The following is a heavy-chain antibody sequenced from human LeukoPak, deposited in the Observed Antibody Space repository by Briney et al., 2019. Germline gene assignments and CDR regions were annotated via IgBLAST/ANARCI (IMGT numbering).Heavy chain of an antibody. J-gene: IGHJ4*02. Sequence: PGGSLRLSCAASGFTFSSYAMSWVRQAPGKGLEWVADIKQDGSEKYYVDSVKGRFTISRDNAKNSLYLQMSSLRAEDTAVYYCARDRFALWFQWGGQGTLVTVSS. V-gene: IGHV3-7*01. CDR2: IKQDGSEK. CDR1: GFTFSSYA. D-gene: IGHD3-10*01. CDR3: ARDRFALWFQW.